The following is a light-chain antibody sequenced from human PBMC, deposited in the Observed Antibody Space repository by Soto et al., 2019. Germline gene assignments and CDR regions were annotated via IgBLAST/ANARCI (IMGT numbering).Light chain of an antibody. V-gene: IGKV3-11*01. Sequence: EIVLTQSPATLSLSPGERVTLSCRASQSITNHLAWYQQKPGQAPRLLIYDASNRAAGIPVRFSGSGSGTDFTLTISSLEPEDFAVYYCQHRDDWPPGATFGGGTKVEI. CDR3: QHRDDWPPGAT. J-gene: IGKJ4*01. CDR1: QSITNH. CDR2: DAS.